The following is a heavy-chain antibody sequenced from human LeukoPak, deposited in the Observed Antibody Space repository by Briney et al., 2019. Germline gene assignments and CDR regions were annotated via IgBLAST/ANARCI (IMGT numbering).Heavy chain of an antibody. D-gene: IGHD6-13*01. CDR1: GFTFSSYS. V-gene: IGHV3-21*01. J-gene: IGHJ6*03. CDR2: ISSSSSYI. Sequence: PGGSLRLSCAASGFTFSSYSMNWVRQAPGKGLEWVSSISSSSSYIHYADSVKGRFTISRDNAKNSLYLQMNSLRAEDTAVYYCARGRLKQQLVRGYYYYMDVWGKGTTVTVSS. CDR3: ARGRLKQQLVRGYYYYMDV.